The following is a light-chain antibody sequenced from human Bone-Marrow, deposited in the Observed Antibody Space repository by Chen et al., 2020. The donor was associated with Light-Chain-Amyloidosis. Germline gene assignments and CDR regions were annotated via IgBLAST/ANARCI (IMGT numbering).Light chain of an antibody. CDR1: SGSIATND. J-gene: IGLJ3*02. V-gene: IGLV6-57*01. CDR2: EDD. Sequence: NFMLTQPPSVSESPGKTVIISCTRSSGSIATNDVQWYQQRPGSSTTTVIYEDDQRPSWVPDRFSGSIDRSSNSASLTISGLKTEDEADYYCQSYQGSSQGVFGGGTKLTVL. CDR3: QSYQGSSQGV.